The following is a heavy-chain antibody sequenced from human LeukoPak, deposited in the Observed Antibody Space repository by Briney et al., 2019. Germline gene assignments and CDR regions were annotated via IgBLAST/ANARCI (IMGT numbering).Heavy chain of an antibody. Sequence: GGSLRLSCAASGFTFNNYAMNWVRQAPGRGLEWLSTITGSGGDTYSADSVKGRLTISRDNSKNTPYLQLNSLRADDTAVYYCARQESMAFANWGQGTLVTVSS. D-gene: IGHD5-24*01. CDR1: GFTFNNYA. CDR2: ITGSGGDT. CDR3: ARQESMAFAN. V-gene: IGHV3-23*01. J-gene: IGHJ4*02.